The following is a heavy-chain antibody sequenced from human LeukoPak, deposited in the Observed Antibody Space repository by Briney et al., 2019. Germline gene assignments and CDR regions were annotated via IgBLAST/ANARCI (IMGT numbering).Heavy chain of an antibody. J-gene: IGHJ6*03. CDR3: ARDGRYYYDSSGSRGLVYYYMDV. CDR1: GFTFSSYS. V-gene: IGHV3-21*01. D-gene: IGHD3-22*01. Sequence: GGSLRLSCAASGFTFSSYSMNWVRPAPGKGLEWVSSINSSSSYIYYADSVKGPFTISRDNAKNSLYLQMNSLRAEDTAVYYCARDGRYYYDSSGSRGLVYYYMDVWGKGTTVTVSS. CDR2: INSSSSYI.